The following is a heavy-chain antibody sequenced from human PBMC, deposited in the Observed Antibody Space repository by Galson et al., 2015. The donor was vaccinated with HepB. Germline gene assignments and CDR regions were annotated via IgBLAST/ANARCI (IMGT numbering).Heavy chain of an antibody. CDR3: ARDLDYHGSGRYGMDV. CDR2: INYDGNT. CDR1: GGSFSGHY. D-gene: IGHD3-10*01. Sequence: SETLSLTCAVYGGSFSGHYWSWIRQSPEKGLEWVGQINYDGNTNVNPTLESRLFMSVDTVKKQISIKLNHVTAADTAVYFCARDLDYHGSGRYGMDVWGQGITVIVSS. V-gene: IGHV4-34*01. J-gene: IGHJ6*02.